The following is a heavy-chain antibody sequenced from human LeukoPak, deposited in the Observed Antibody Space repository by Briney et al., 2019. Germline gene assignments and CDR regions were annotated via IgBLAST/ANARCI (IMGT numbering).Heavy chain of an antibody. D-gene: IGHD3-22*01. CDR1: GFTFSSYW. V-gene: IGHV3-9*01. Sequence: GGSLRLSCAASGFTFSSYWMHWVRQAPGKGLEWVSGISWNSGSIGYADSVKGRFTISRDNAKNSLYLQMNSLRAEDTALYYCAKDMGPYYYDSSGYPERYFDYWGQGTLVTVSS. CDR3: AKDMGPYYYDSSGYPERYFDY. J-gene: IGHJ4*02. CDR2: ISWNSGSI.